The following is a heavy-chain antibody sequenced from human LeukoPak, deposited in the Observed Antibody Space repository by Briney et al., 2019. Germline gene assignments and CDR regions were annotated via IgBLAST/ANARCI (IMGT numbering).Heavy chain of an antibody. D-gene: IGHD6-19*01. J-gene: IGHJ3*02. Sequence: PGGSLRLSCAASGFTFSSYWMSWVRQAPGKGLEWVANIKQDGSEKYYVDSVKGRFTISRDNAKNSLYLQMNSLRAEDTAVYYCARDSSGWYTPAVGAFDIWGQGTMVTVSS. V-gene: IGHV3-7*01. CDR2: IKQDGSEK. CDR1: GFTFSSYW. CDR3: ARDSSGWYTPAVGAFDI.